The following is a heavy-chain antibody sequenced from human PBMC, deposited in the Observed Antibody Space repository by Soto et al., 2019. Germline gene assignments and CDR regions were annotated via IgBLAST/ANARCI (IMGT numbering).Heavy chain of an antibody. V-gene: IGHV1-3*01. J-gene: IGHJ5*02. D-gene: IGHD3-3*01. CDR3: ARARITIFGVVLNWFDP. CDR2: INAGNGNT. CDR1: GYTFTSYA. Sequence: ASVKVCCKASGYTFTSYAMHWVRQAPGRRLEWMGWINAGNGNTKYSQKFQGRVTITRDTSASTAYMELSSLRSEDTAVYYCARARITIFGVVLNWFDPWGQGTLVTVSS.